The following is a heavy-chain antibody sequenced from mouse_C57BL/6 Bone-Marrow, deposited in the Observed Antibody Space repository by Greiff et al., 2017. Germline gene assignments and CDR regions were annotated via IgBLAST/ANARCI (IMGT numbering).Heavy chain of an antibody. CDR2: INPSSGYT. D-gene: IGHD2-5*01. J-gene: IGHJ2*01. V-gene: IGHV1-7*01. CDR3: ARWYFSNLFDY. Sequence: VKLMESGAELAKPGASVKLSCKASGYTFTSYWMHWVKQRPGQGLEWIGYINPSSGYTKYNQTFQDKATLTADKSSCTAYMQLSSLTYDDSAVYYCARWYFSNLFDYWGQGTTLTVSS. CDR1: GYTFTSYW.